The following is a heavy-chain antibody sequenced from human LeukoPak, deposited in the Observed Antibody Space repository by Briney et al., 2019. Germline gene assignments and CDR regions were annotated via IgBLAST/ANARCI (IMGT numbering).Heavy chain of an antibody. D-gene: IGHD5-18*01. CDR3: ARLSNVDTAMVT. CDR1: GGSISSGGYS. CDR2: IYHSGST. J-gene: IGHJ5*02. Sequence: PSQTLSLTCAVSGGSISSGGYSWSWIRQPPGKGLEWIGYIYHSGSTYYNPSLKSQVTISVDRSKNQFSLKLSSVTAADTAVYYCARLSNVDTAMVTWGQGTLVTVSS. V-gene: IGHV4-30-2*01.